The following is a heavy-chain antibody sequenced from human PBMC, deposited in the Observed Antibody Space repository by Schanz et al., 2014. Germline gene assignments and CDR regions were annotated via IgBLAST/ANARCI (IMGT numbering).Heavy chain of an antibody. J-gene: IGHJ6*02. CDR3: ARDLTVDTGYVVHYCDYGMDV. D-gene: IGHD5-12*01. CDR1: GYTFTSYS. V-gene: IGHV1-3*01. Sequence: QVQLVQSGAEVKKPGASVKVSCKASGYTFTSYSIHWVRQAPGQGLEWMGWINVGNGNMKYSQKFQGRVTITRDTSASTVYRELTSMRAEDTAVYFCARDLTVDTGYVVHYCDYGMDVWGQGTTVTVSS. CDR2: INVGNGNM.